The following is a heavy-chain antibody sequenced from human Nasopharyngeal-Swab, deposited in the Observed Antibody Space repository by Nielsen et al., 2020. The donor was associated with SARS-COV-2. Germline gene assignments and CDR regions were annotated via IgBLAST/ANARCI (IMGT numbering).Heavy chain of an antibody. J-gene: IGHJ4*02. D-gene: IGHD3-22*01. CDR3: ARDRHYDSSGYYC. Sequence: GESLKISCAASGFTFSSYSMNWVRQAPGKGLEWVSYISSSSSTIYYADSVKGRFTISRDNAKNSLYLQMNSLRAEDTAVYYCARDRHYDSSGYYCWGQGTLVTVSS. CDR1: GFTFSSYS. V-gene: IGHV3-48*04. CDR2: ISSSSSTI.